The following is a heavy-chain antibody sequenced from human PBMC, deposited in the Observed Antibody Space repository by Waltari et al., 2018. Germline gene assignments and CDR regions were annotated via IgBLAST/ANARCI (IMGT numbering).Heavy chain of an antibody. CDR1: GFTLSDYW. V-gene: IGHV3-74*01. D-gene: IGHD5-12*01. CDR2: IKSDGIST. CDR3: ARVRYTGFDGDYFNN. Sequence: EVQLVESGGGLVQPGGSLRLSCAASGFTLSDYWMHWVRQAPGKGLVWVSRIKSDGISTKYADSVKGRFTISRDNAKNTLFLQMNSLRVEDTAVYYCARVRYTGFDGDYFNNWGQGTLVTVSS. J-gene: IGHJ4*02.